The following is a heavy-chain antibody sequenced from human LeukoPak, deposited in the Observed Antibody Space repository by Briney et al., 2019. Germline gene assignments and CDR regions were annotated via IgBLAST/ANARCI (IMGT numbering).Heavy chain of an antibody. Sequence: PGGSLRLSCVASGFTFSSFDLNWVRQAPGKGLEWVSYISVSGSTILYAESVKGRFTISRDNAQNSLYLQMSSLRAEDTAVYYCARDLDNYGMDVWGQGTTVTVSS. V-gene: IGHV3-48*03. CDR1: GFTFSSFD. CDR3: ARDLDNYGMDV. CDR2: ISVSGSTI. J-gene: IGHJ6*02.